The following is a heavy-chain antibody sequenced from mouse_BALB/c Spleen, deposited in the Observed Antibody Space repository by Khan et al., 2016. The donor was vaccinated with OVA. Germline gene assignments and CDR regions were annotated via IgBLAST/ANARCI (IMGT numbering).Heavy chain of an antibody. V-gene: IGHV2-6-4*01. CDR2: IWVGGST. D-gene: IGHD3-3*01. CDR3: ARNRDGGSYWYFDV. J-gene: IGHJ1*01. Sequence: QVQLKESGPGLVAPSQSLSITCTVSGFSLSRYSVHWVRQPPGKGLEWLGMIWVGGSTDYNSNLKSRLSISKDNSKSHVFLKMTSLQTDDTAMYYCARNRDGGSYWYFDVWGAGTTVTVSS. CDR1: GFSLSRYS.